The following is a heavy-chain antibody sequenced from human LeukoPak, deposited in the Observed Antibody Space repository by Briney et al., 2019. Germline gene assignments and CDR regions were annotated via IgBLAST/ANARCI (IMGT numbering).Heavy chain of an antibody. D-gene: IGHD5-18*01. CDR1: GFTFSSYG. V-gene: IGHV3-30*02. J-gene: IGHJ6*03. Sequence: GGSLRLSCAASGFTFSSYGMHWVRQAPGKGLEWVAVIWYDGSNKYYADSVKGRFTISRDNSKNTLYLQMNSLRAEDTAVYYCAKITAMVPDYYMDVWGKGTTVTVSS. CDR3: AKITAMVPDYYMDV. CDR2: IWYDGSNK.